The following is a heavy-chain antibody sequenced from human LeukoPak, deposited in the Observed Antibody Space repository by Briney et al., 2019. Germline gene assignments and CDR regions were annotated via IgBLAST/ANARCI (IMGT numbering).Heavy chain of an antibody. CDR2: IIPILGIT. Sequence: SVKVSCKASGGTFNYYAINWVRQAPGQGLEWMGRIIPILGITNYAQKFQGRVTITAGKSTSTSYMELSSLRSEDTAVYSCASFYYDSSGYGAFDIWGQGTMVTVS. J-gene: IGHJ3*02. CDR3: ASFYYDSSGYGAFDI. V-gene: IGHV1-69*04. CDR1: GGTFNYYA. D-gene: IGHD3-22*01.